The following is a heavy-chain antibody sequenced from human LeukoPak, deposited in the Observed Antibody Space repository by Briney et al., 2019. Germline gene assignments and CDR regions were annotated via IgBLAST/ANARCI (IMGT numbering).Heavy chain of an antibody. J-gene: IGHJ4*02. CDR2: INWKGDRT. CDR3: ARKWTAPETGDYFDY. D-gene: IGHD1-1*01. CDR1: GFTFDDFG. V-gene: IGHV3-20*03. Sequence: GGSLRLSYAASGFTFDDFGMSWVRQAPGKGLEWVSGINWKGDRTAYEDSVKGRFTISRDNAKNALFLQMNNLRPEDTAFYYCARKWTAPETGDYFDYWGQGALVTVSS.